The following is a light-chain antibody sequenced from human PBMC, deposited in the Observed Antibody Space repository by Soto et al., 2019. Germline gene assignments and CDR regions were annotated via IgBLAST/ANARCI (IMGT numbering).Light chain of an antibody. J-gene: IGKJ3*01. CDR1: QRVSSY. CDR3: QQRFT. Sequence: EIVLTQSPATLSLSPGERATLSCRASQRVSSYLAWYQQKPGQAPRLLIYDASNRATGIPARFSGSGSGTDFTLTISSLEPEDFAVYYCQQRFTFGPGTKVDI. CDR2: DAS. V-gene: IGKV3-11*01.